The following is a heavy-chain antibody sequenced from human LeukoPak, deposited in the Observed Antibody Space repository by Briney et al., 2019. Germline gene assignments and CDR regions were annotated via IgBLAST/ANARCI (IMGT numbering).Heavy chain of an antibody. Sequence: AGVSLRLSCAASGFTFSSYAMSWVRQAQGKGLEWVSAISGSGGSTYYADSVKGRFTISRDNSKNTLYLQMNSLRAEDTAVYYCAKVGAYSSSSFVDYWGQGTLVTVSS. V-gene: IGHV3-23*01. CDR1: GFTFSSYA. CDR2: ISGSGGST. CDR3: AKVGAYSSSSFVDY. D-gene: IGHD6-6*01. J-gene: IGHJ4*02.